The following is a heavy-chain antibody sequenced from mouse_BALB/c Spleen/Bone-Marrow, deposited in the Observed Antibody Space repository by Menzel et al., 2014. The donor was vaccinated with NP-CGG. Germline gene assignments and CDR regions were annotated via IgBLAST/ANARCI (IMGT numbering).Heavy chain of an antibody. V-gene: IGHV2-9*02. CDR2: IWAGGST. D-gene: IGHD2-2*01. Sequence: QVQLKESGPGLVAPSQSLSITCTVSGFSLTSYGVHWVRQPPGKGLEWLGVIWAGGSTNYNSALMSRLSISKDNSKSQIFLKMSSLQTDDTALYYCARDREYGYYYAMDYWGQGTSVTVSS. CDR1: GFSLTSYG. CDR3: ARDREYGYYYAMDY. J-gene: IGHJ4*01.